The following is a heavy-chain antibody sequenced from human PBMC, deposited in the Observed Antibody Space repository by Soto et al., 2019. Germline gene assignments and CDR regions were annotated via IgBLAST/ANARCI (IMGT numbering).Heavy chain of an antibody. CDR1: GFTFSSYA. D-gene: IGHD1-26*01. V-gene: IGHV3-30-3*01. CDR3: ARGVGWFDP. J-gene: IGHJ5*02. Sequence: QVQLVESGGGVVQPGRSLRLSCAASGFTFSSYAMHWVRQAPGKGLEWVAVISYDGSNKYYADSVKGRFTISRDNSKNTLYLQMNSLRAEDTAVYYCARGVGWFDPWGQGTLVTVSS. CDR2: ISYDGSNK.